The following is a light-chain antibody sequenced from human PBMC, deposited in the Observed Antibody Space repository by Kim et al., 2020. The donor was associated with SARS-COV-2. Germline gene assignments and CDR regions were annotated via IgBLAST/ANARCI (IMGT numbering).Light chain of an antibody. CDR2: YDR. CDR1: KIEVKR. Sequence: PGKTAKNTCGGDKIEVKRVHWYQQKPGQAPVLVIHYDRDRPSGIPERFSGSKSGNTATLTISRAEAGDEADYYGQVFDSSSDQYVVFGGGTQLTVL. CDR3: QVFDSSSDQYVV. J-gene: IGLJ2*01. V-gene: IGLV3-21*04.